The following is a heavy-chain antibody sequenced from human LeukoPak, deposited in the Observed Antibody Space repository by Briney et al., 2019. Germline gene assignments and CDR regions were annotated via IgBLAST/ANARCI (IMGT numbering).Heavy chain of an antibody. J-gene: IGHJ4*02. CDR1: GFTVSNNY. Sequence: GGSLRLSCAASGFTVSNNYMTWVRQAPGKGLEWVSCISSSGTYTNYADSVKGRFTISRDNAENSLYLQMNSLSAEDTAVYYCAKIAGTYSPDYWGQGTLVTVSS. CDR2: ISSSGTYT. V-gene: IGHV3-11*06. D-gene: IGHD1-26*01. CDR3: AKIAGTYSPDY.